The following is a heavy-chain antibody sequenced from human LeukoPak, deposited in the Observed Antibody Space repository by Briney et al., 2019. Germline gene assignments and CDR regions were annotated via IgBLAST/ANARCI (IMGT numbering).Heavy chain of an antibody. CDR3: VRDGGVSGYDLLDY. CDR1: GFTFDDYG. V-gene: IGHV3-20*04. D-gene: IGHD5-12*01. Sequence: GGSLRLSCAASGFTFDDYGMSWVRQAPGKGLEWVSGINWNGGSTGYADSVKARFTISRDNAKNSLSLQMNSLRAEDTAVYYCVRDGGVSGYDLLDYWGQGTLVTVSS. J-gene: IGHJ4*02. CDR2: INWNGGST.